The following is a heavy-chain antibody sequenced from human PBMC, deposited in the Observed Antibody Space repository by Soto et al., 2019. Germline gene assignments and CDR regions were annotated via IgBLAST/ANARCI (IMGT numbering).Heavy chain of an antibody. V-gene: IGHV4-39*01. CDR3: ARPPTEQYGDYVSGAFDV. J-gene: IGHJ3*01. D-gene: IGHD4-17*01. CDR1: GGSISNIGSY. Sequence: QLQLQESGPGLVKPSETLSLTCSVSGGSISNIGSYWGWIRQPPGKGLEWIGTIYYSGLTYYNPSLKSRVXXXXXXXXXXXXXXXXXXXXXXXXXXYXARPPTEQYGDYVSGAFDVWGPGTMVTVSS. CDR2: IYYSGLT.